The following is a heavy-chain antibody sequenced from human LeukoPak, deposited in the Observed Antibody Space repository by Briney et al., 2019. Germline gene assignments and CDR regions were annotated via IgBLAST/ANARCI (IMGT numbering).Heavy chain of an antibody. Sequence: GGSLRLSCAASGFTFSSYAMSWVRQAPGKGLEWVSAISGSGGSTYYADSVKGRFTISRDNSKNTLYLQMNSLRAEDTAVCYCAKDRGLIVATNLDYWGQGTLVTVSS. D-gene: IGHD5-12*01. J-gene: IGHJ4*02. V-gene: IGHV3-23*01. CDR3: AKDRGLIVATNLDY. CDR2: ISGSGGST. CDR1: GFTFSSYA.